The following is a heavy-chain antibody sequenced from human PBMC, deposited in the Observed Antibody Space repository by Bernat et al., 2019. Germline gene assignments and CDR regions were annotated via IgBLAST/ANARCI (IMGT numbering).Heavy chain of an antibody. Sequence: QVQLVESGGGVVQPGRSLRLSCAASGFTFSSYGMHWVRQAPGKGLEWVAVISYDGSNKYYADSVKGRFTISRDNSKNTRYLQMNSLRAEDTAVYYCARDRTTMVRGVTYAYYYGMDVWGQGTTVTVSS. CDR2: ISYDGSNK. CDR1: GFTFSSYG. V-gene: IGHV3-30*03. CDR3: ARDRTTMVRGVTYAYYYGMDV. J-gene: IGHJ6*02. D-gene: IGHD3-10*01.